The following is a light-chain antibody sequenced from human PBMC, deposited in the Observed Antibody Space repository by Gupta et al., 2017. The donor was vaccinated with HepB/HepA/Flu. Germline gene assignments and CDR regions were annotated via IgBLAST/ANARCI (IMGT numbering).Light chain of an antibody. Sequence: EIVLTPSPATLSLSPGERATLSCRASQSVSSYLAWYQQKPGQAPRLRIYDASNRATGIPARFSGSGSGTDFTLTISSLEPEDFAIYYCQQRSNWPWTFGQGTKVEIK. V-gene: IGKV3-11*01. CDR3: QQRSNWPWT. J-gene: IGKJ1*01. CDR1: QSVSSY. CDR2: DAS.